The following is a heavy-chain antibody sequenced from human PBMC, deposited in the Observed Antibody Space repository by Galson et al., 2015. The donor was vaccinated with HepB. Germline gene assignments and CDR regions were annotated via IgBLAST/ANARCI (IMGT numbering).Heavy chain of an antibody. J-gene: IGHJ6*02. D-gene: IGHD3-3*01. V-gene: IGHV1-69*04. CDR3: ATERGGEDLWSGYRDVRGFYFYGMDV. CDR2: IIPILGVA. Sequence: SVKVSCKASGGTFSSYTFSWVRQAPGQGLEWMGRIIPILGVADYAQKFQGRVTMTADKSTSTAYMELSGLRSEDTAMFFCATERGGEDLWSGYRDVRGFYFYGMDVWGQGTTVTVSS. CDR1: GGTFSSYT.